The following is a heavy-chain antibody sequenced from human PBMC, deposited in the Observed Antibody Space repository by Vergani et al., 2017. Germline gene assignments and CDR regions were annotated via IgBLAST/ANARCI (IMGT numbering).Heavy chain of an antibody. CDR3: ASLIVGATSVLFDY. CDR1: GFTFSSYG. CDR2: IWYDGSNK. V-gene: IGHV3-33*01. J-gene: IGHJ4*02. D-gene: IGHD1-26*01. Sequence: QVQLVESGGGVVQPGRSLRLSCAASGFTFSSYGMHWVRQAPGKGLEWVAVIWYDGSNKYYADSVKGRFTISRDNSKNTLYLQMNSLRAEDTAVYYCASLIVGATSVLFDYWGQGTLVTVSS.